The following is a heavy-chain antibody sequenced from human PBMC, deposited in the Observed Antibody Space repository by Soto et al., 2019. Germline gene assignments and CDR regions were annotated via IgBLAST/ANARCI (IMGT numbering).Heavy chain of an antibody. D-gene: IGHD6-19*01. CDR3: ARDRGVAPPVAGNTHYYYYMDV. CDR1: GYSFTNYG. V-gene: IGHV1-18*01. J-gene: IGHJ6*03. CDR2: ISAYNGNT. Sequence: QDQLVQSGVEVKKPGASVKVSCKASGYSFTNYGITWVRQAPGQGCEWMGWISAYNGNTNYAQKFQGRVTMTKDASTSTAYLELRSLRSDDTAVYYCARDRGVAPPVAGNTHYYYYMDVWGKGTTVTVSS.